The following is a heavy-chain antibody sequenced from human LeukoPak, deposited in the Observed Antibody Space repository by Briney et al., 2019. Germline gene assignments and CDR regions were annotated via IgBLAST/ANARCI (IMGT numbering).Heavy chain of an antibody. J-gene: IGHJ4*02. CDR2: IYSGGST. Sequence: GGSLRLSCAASGFTVSSNYMSWVRQAPGKGLEWVSVIYSGGSTYYADSVKGRFTISRDNSKNTLYLQMNSLRAEDAAVYYCARGGSSSFFDYWGQGTLVTVSS. V-gene: IGHV3-53*01. CDR1: GFTVSSNY. D-gene: IGHD6-13*01. CDR3: ARGGSSSFFDY.